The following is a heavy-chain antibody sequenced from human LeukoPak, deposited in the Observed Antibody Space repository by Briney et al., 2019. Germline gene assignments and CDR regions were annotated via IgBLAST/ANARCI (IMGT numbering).Heavy chain of an antibody. CDR3: ATRMITVDY. J-gene: IGHJ4*02. CDR1: GGSISTYS. V-gene: IGHV4-59*08. D-gene: IGHD3-16*01. Sequence: SETLSLTCTVSGGSISTYSWSWIRQPPGKGLEWIGNIYDSGTTNYNPSLKSRVTISVDTSKNQFSLNLSSVTAADTAVYYCATRMITVDYWGQGTLVTVSS. CDR2: IYDSGTT.